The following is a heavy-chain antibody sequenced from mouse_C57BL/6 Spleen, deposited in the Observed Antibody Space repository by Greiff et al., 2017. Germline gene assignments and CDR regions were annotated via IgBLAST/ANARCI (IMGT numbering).Heavy chain of an antibody. V-gene: IGHV1-82*01. CDR1: GYAFSSSW. CDR3: ANYYGSSYGYFDV. CDR2: IYPNSGGT. Sequence: QVQLQQSGPELVKPGASVKISCKASGYAFSSSWMNWVKQRPGKGLEWIGRIYPNSGGTKYNEKFKSKATLTVDKPSSTAYMQLSSLTSEDSAVYYCANYYGSSYGYFDVWGTGTTVTVSS. J-gene: IGHJ1*03. D-gene: IGHD1-1*01.